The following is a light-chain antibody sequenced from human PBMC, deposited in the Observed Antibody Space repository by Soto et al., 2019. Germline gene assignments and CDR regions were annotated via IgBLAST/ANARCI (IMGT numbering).Light chain of an antibody. CDR1: QSISSY. CDR2: GAS. J-gene: IGKJ2*01. V-gene: IGKV1-39*01. Sequence: EIQMTRSASSLSASVGDRVTITCRASQSISSYVNWYQQKLGKAPKLLIYGASSLVNGVPSRFSGSGSGTDFTLTISSLQRDDLASYYCQQSYSRPYTFGQGTKLEIK. CDR3: QQSYSRPYT.